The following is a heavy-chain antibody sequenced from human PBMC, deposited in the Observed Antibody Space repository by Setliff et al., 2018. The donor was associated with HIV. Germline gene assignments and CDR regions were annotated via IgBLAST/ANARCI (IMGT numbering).Heavy chain of an antibody. Sequence: PSETLSLTCTVSGGSISSHYWSWIRQSPGKGLEWIGYISHSGKTDYNSSLKNRVTLSVDTSNHQFSLKMTSVTAADTAVYYCARVVSRATVGGWNYYIDYWGQGTLVTVSS. CDR3: ARVVSRATVGGWNYYIDY. CDR1: GGSISSHY. V-gene: IGHV4-59*11. CDR2: ISHSGKT. D-gene: IGHD1-26*01. J-gene: IGHJ4*02.